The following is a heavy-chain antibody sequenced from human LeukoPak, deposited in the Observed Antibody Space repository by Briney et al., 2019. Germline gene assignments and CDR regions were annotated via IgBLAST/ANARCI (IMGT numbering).Heavy chain of an antibody. Sequence: GGSLRLSCAASGFTFDDYAMHWVRQAPGKGLEWVSFISWNGGSIGYADSVKGRFTISRDNAKNSLYLQMNSLRAEDTAFYYCAKDSALTGYYFDSWGQGTLVTVSS. J-gene: IGHJ4*02. D-gene: IGHD3-9*01. CDR2: ISWNGGSI. CDR1: GFTFDDYA. V-gene: IGHV3-9*01. CDR3: AKDSALTGYYFDS.